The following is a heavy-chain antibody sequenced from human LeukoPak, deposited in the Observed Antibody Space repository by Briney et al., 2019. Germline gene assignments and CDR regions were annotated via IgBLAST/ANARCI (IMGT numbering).Heavy chain of an antibody. D-gene: IGHD1-26*01. Sequence: HGESLKISCKGSGYSFTSYWIGWVRQMPGKGLEWMGIIYPGDSDTRYSPSFQGQVTISADKSISTAYLQWSSLKASDTAMYYCARPREAGATPGQAFDIWGQGTMVTVSS. CDR1: GYSFTSYW. J-gene: IGHJ3*02. CDR3: ARPREAGATPGQAFDI. CDR2: IYPGDSDT. V-gene: IGHV5-51*01.